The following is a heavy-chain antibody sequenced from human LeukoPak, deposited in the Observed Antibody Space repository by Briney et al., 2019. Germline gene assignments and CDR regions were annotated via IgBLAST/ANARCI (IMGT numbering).Heavy chain of an antibody. J-gene: IGHJ4*02. CDR1: GYTFTSYA. Sequence: ASVKVSCKASGYTFTSYAMHWVRQAPGQRLEWMGWINAGNGNTKYSQKFQGRVTITRDTSASTAYMELSSLRSDDTAVYYCARKLGYCSGGSCYLCDYWGQGTLVTVSS. D-gene: IGHD2-15*01. CDR3: ARKLGYCSGGSCYLCDY. V-gene: IGHV1-3*01. CDR2: INAGNGNT.